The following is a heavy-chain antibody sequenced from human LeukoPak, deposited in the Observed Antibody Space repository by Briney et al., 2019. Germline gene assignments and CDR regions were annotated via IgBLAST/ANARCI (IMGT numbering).Heavy chain of an antibody. J-gene: IGHJ6*03. V-gene: IGHV3-7*01. D-gene: IGHD5-12*01. CDR2: IKADGSEK. CDR3: ARVGLRGISYHMDV. CDR1: RFSLSNYW. Sequence: GGSLRLSCAASRFSLSNYWMTWVRQAPGKGLEWVATIKADGSEKYYVGSVKGRFTVSRDNAKNSLSLQMNSLRAEDTSVYYCARVGLRGISYHMDVWGNGTTVTVSS.